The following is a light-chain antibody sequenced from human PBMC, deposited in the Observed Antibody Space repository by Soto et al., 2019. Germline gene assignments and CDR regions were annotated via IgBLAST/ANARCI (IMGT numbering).Light chain of an antibody. CDR1: SSYVVNYNL. Sequence: QSALTQPASVSGSPGQSITISCAGTSSYVVNYNLVSWHQQHPGKAPKLLVYDVTKRPSGVSARFSGSKSGNTASLTISGLQAEDEADYYCCSYAGGITLVFGAGTKLTVL. J-gene: IGLJ2*01. CDR3: CSYAGGITLV. V-gene: IGLV2-23*02. CDR2: DVT.